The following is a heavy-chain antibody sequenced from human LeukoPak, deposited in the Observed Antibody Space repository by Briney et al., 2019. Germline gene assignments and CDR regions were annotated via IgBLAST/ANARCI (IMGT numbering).Heavy chain of an antibody. CDR1: GGSISSYY. Sequence: SETLSLTCTVSGGSISSYYWSWIRQPPGKGLEWIGEINHSGSTNYNPSLKSRVTISVDTSKNQFSLKLSSVTAADTAVYYCARTITRTRSSYGQPFDYWGQGTLVTVSS. D-gene: IGHD5-18*01. J-gene: IGHJ4*02. CDR3: ARTITRTRSSYGQPFDY. V-gene: IGHV4-34*01. CDR2: INHSGST.